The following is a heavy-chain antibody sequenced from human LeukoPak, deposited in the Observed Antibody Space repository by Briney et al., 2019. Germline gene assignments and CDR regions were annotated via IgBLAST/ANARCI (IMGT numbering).Heavy chain of an antibody. CDR1: GYTFINNW. Sequence: ASVKVSCKASGYTFINNWMHWVRQAPGQGLEWIGLINPTGTGTLYAQKFQGRVTITRNTSISTAYMELSSLRSEDTAVYYCAREVGYDFWSGYDVAYMDVWGKGTTVTVSS. J-gene: IGHJ6*03. D-gene: IGHD3-3*01. CDR2: INPTGTGT. CDR3: AREVGYDFWSGYDVAYMDV. V-gene: IGHV1-46*01.